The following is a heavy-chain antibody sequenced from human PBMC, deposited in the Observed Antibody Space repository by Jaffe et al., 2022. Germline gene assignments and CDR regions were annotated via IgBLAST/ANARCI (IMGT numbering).Heavy chain of an antibody. CDR3: ARDRVQGKPYFFDY. CDR1: GYTFTSYA. CDR2: INAGNGNT. J-gene: IGHJ4*02. Sequence: QVQLVQSGAEVKKPGASVKVSCKASGYTFTSYAMHWVRQAPGQRLEWMGWINAGNGNTKYSQKFQGRVTITRDTSASTAYMELSSLRSEDTAVYYCARDRVQGKPYFFDYWGQGTLVTVSS. D-gene: IGHD3-10*02. V-gene: IGHV1-3*01.